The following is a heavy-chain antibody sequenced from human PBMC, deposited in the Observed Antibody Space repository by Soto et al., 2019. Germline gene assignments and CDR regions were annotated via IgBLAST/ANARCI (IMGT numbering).Heavy chain of an antibody. V-gene: IGHV4-34*01. Sequence: NPSETLSLTCAVYGGSFGGYYWSWIRQPPGKGLEWIGEINHSGSTNYNPSLKSRVTISVDTSKNQFSLKLSSVTAADTAVYYCAREAGDTAMEYFDYWGLGTLVTVSS. D-gene: IGHD5-18*01. CDR1: GGSFGGYY. CDR2: INHSGST. J-gene: IGHJ4*02. CDR3: AREAGDTAMEYFDY.